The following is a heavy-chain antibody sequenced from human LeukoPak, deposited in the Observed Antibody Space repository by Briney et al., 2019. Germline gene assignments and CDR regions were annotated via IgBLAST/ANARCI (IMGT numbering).Heavy chain of an antibody. D-gene: IGHD5-24*01. J-gene: IGHJ6*03. CDR2: IIPIFGTA. V-gene: IGHV1-69*05. CDR3: ARGVVRRDGYNFPYYYYYMDV. Sequence: SVKVSCKASGGTFSSYAISWVRQAPGQGLEWMGRIIPIFGTANYAQKFRGRVTITTDESTSTAYMELSSLRSEDTAVYYCARGVVRRDGYNFPYYYYYMDVWGKGTTVTVSS. CDR1: GGTFSSYA.